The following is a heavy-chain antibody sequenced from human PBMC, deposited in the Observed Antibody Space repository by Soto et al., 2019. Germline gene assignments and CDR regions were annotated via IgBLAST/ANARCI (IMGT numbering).Heavy chain of an antibody. J-gene: IGHJ6*03. V-gene: IGHV4-59*01. CDR1: GGSISSYY. Sequence: SETLSLTCTVSGGSISSYYWSWIRQPPGKGLEWIGYIYYSGSTNYNPSLKSRVTISVDTSKNQFSLKLSSVTAADTAVYYCARVGNDFWSGPSVYYYYMDVWGKGTTVTVSS. D-gene: IGHD3-3*01. CDR2: IYYSGST. CDR3: ARVGNDFWSGPSVYYYYMDV.